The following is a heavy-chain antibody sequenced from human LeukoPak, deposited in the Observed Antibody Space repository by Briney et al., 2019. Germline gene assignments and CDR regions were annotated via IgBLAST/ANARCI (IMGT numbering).Heavy chain of an antibody. J-gene: IGHJ4*02. CDR2: INPNSGGT. D-gene: IGHD3-10*01. V-gene: IGHV1-2*06. Sequence: GASVKVSCKTSGYIFSGYYMHWVRQAPGQGLGWMGRINPNSGGTNYAQNFQGRVTMTRDTSISTVYMEVSRLRSDDTAVYYCARGVGVWFGESFLDYWGQGTLVTVSS. CDR3: ARGVGVWFGESFLDY. CDR1: GYIFSGYY.